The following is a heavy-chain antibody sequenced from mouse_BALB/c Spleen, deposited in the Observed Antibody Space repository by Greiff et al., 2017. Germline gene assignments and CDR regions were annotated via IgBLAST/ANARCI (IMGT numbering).Heavy chain of an antibody. Sequence: QLQESGPELVKPGASVKMSCKASGYTFTSYVMHWVKQKPGQGLEWIGYINPYNDGTKYNEKFKGKATLTSDKSSSTAYMELSSLTSEDSAVYYCARGLTTSPFDYWGQGTTLTVSS. CDR1: GYTFTSYV. D-gene: IGHD1-3*01. CDR2: INPYNDGT. J-gene: IGHJ2*01. V-gene: IGHV1-14*01. CDR3: ARGLTTSPFDY.